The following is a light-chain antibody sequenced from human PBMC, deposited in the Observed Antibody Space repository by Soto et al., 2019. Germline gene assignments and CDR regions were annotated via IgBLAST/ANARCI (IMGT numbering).Light chain of an antibody. V-gene: IGKV1-5*01. CDR3: QQFNSKVWT. CDR1: QSVSRW. CDR2: EAS. J-gene: IGKJ1*01. Sequence: DIQMTQSPSTLSASVGDTVTITCRASQSVSRWLNWYQQKSAKAPRLLIYEASNLEIGVPSRFSGRGSGTEFILTINSLQPADSATYYCQQFNSKVWTFGQGTKVEI.